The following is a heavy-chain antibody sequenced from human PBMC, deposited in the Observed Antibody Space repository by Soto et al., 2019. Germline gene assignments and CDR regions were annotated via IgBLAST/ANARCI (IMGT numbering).Heavy chain of an antibody. D-gene: IGHD6-19*01. V-gene: IGHV3-15*07. CDR3: TTSIGWYFRGPETDY. Sequence: EVQLVESGGGLVKPGGSLRLSCAASGFTFSNAWMTWVRQAPGKGLEWVGHIKSKIDGGTTDYAAPVKGRFTISRDDSKSTLYLQMNSLQTEDTALYYCTTSIGWYFRGPETDYWGQGTLVTVSS. CDR2: IKSKIDGGTT. J-gene: IGHJ4*02. CDR1: GFTFSNAW.